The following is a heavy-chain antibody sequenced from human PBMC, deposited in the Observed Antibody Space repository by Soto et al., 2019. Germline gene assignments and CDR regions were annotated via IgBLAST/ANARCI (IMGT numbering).Heavy chain of an antibody. Sequence: EVQLVESGGGLVKPGGSLRLSWEASGFTFSSYSMNWVRQAPGKGREWVSSISSSSSYIYYADSVKGRFTISRDNAKNSLYLQMNSLRAEDTAVYYCARDVDSFALWYYGMDVWGQGTTVTVSS. J-gene: IGHJ6*02. CDR2: ISSSSSYI. CDR3: ARDVDSFALWYYGMDV. D-gene: IGHD5-18*01. CDR1: GFTFSSYS. V-gene: IGHV3-21*01.